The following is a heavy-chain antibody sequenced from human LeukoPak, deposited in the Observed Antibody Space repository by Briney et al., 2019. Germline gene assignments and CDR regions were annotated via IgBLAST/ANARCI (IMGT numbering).Heavy chain of an antibody. J-gene: IGHJ5*02. D-gene: IGHD6-19*01. CDR3: AKDSSSGWNWLDP. CDR2: ISWNSGSI. CDR1: GFTFDDYA. Sequence: GRSLRLSCAASGFTFDDYAMHWVRQAPGKGLEWVSGISWNSGSIGYADSVKGRFTISRDNAKNSLYLQMNSLRAEDTALYYCAKDSSSGWNWLDPWGQGTLVTVSS. V-gene: IGHV3-9*01.